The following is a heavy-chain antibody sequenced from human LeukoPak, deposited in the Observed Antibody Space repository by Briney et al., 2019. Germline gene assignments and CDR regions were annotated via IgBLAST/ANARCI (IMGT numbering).Heavy chain of an antibody. CDR3: ARHKSFDYLPPIDS. CDR1: GGSVSSSRYC. D-gene: IGHD3-16*01. V-gene: IGHV4-39*01. CDR2: IYYTGST. Sequence: KASETLSLTCPVSGGSVSSSRYCWGWIRQPPGKGLEWIGSIYYTGSTYYKPSLKSRVTISVDASKNQISLKLSSVTAADTAVYFCARHKSFDYLPPIDSGAKETLATVPS. J-gene: IGHJ4*02.